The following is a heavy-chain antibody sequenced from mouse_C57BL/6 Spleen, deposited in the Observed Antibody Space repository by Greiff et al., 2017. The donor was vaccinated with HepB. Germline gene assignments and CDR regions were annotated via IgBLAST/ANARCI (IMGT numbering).Heavy chain of an antibody. CDR2: ISGGGGNT. CDR1: GFTFSSYT. CDR3: ARRGSSPFAY. V-gene: IGHV5-9*01. J-gene: IGHJ3*01. D-gene: IGHD1-1*01. Sequence: EVKLEESGGGLVKPGGSLKLSCAASGFTFSSYTMYWVRQTPEKRLEWVATISGGGGNTYYPDSVKGRFTISRDNAKNTLYLRMSSLRSEDTALYYCARRGSSPFAYWGQGTLVTVSA.